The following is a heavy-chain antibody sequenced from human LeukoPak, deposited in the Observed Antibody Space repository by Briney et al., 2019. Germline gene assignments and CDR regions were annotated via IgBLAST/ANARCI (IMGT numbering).Heavy chain of an antibody. Sequence: SETLSLTCTVSGGSISSSSYYWGWIRQPPGKGLEWIGYIYYSGSTYYNPSLKSRVTISVDTSKNQFSLKLSSVTAADTAVYYCARGLDYSFDYWGQGTLVTVSS. D-gene: IGHD4-11*01. CDR1: GGSISSSSYY. CDR2: IYYSGST. J-gene: IGHJ4*02. V-gene: IGHV4-30-4*08. CDR3: ARGLDYSFDY.